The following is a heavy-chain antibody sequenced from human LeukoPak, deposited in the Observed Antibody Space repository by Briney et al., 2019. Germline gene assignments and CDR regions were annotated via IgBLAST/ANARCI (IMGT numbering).Heavy chain of an antibody. CDR2: IYPGDSDT. D-gene: IGHD3-10*01. CDR1: EDTFTTYW. V-gene: IGHV5-51*01. CDR3: ARTIRPDYYGSGSYYKDWFDP. Sequence: GESLKISCTGSEDTFTTYWIAWVRQMPGKGLEWMGIIYPGDSDTRYSPSFQGQVTISADKSISTAYLQWSSLKASDTAMYYCARTIRPDYYGSGSYYKDWFDPWGQGTLVTVSS. J-gene: IGHJ5*02.